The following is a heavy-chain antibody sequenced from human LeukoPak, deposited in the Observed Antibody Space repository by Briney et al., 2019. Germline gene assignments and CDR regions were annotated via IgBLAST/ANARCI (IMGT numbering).Heavy chain of an antibody. CDR3: TVTPLGYCTNGVCSLDY. CDR2: IKSKTDGGTT. Sequence: NPGGSLRLSCAASGFTFTNAWMSWVRQAPGKGLEWVGRIKSKTDGGTTDYAATVKGRFTISRDDSKNTLYLLMNSLQTEDTAVYYCTVTPLGYCTNGVCSLDYWGQGTLVTVSS. CDR1: GFTFTNAW. D-gene: IGHD2-8*01. V-gene: IGHV3-15*01. J-gene: IGHJ4*02.